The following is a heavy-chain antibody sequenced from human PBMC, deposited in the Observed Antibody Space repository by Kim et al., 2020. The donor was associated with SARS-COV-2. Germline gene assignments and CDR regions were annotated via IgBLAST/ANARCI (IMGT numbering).Heavy chain of an antibody. J-gene: IGHJ4*02. Sequence: YSGGSTYYADSVKGRFTISRDNSKNTLYLQMNSLRAEDTAVYYCARGLDYWGQGTLVTVSS. V-gene: IGHV3-53*01. CDR2: YSGGST. CDR3: ARGLDY.